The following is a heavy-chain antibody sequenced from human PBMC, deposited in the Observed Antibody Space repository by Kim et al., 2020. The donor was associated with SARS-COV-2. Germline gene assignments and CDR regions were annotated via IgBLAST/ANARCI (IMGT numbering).Heavy chain of an antibody. V-gene: IGHV3-9*01. Sequence: YADSVKGRFTISRDNAKNSLYLQMNSLRAEDTALYYCAKEYYYDSNAFDIWGQGTMVTVSS. J-gene: IGHJ3*02. D-gene: IGHD3-22*01. CDR3: AKEYYYDSNAFDI.